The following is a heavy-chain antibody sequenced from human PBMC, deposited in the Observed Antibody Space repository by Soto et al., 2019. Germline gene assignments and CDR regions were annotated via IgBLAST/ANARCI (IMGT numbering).Heavy chain of an antibody. V-gene: IGHV3-23*01. J-gene: IGHJ6*02. D-gene: IGHD4-17*01. CDR1: GFTFSSYA. CDR3: AKYYGDYGRYYYYYGMDV. Sequence: EVQLLESGGGLVQPGGSLRLSCAASGFTFSSYAMSWVRQAPGKGLEWVSAISGSDGGTYYADSVKGRFTISRDNSKNTLYLQMNSLRAEDTAVYYCAKYYGDYGRYYYYYGMDVWGQGTTVTVSS. CDR2: ISGSDGGT.